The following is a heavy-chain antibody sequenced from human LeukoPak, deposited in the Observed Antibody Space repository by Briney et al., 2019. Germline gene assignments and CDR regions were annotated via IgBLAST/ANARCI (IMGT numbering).Heavy chain of an antibody. D-gene: IGHD6-13*01. CDR1: GGSFSGYY. CDR3: ARDHKPLYPSSWFDY. V-gene: IGHV4-59*01. Sequence: NPSETLSLTCAVYGGSFSGYYWSWIRQPPGKGLEWIGYIYYSGSTNYNPSLKSRVTISVDTSKNQFSLKLSSVTAADTAVYYCARDHKPLYPSSWFDYWGQGTLVTVSS. CDR2: IYYSGST. J-gene: IGHJ4*02.